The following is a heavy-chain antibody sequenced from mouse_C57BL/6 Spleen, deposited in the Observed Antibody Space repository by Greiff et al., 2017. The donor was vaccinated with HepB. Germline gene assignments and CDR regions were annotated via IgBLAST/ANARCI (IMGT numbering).Heavy chain of an antibody. J-gene: IGHJ1*03. CDR3: ARHEDVPIYYGSSHWYFDV. CDR2: FYPGSGSI. V-gene: IGHV1-62-2*01. CDR1: GYTFTEYT. Sequence: VQLQQSGAELVKPGASVKLSCKASGYTFTEYTIHWVKQRSGQGLEWIGWFYPGSGSIKYNEKFKDKATLTADKSSSTVYMELSRLTSEDSAVYFCARHEDVPIYYGSSHWYFDVWGTGTTVTVSS. D-gene: IGHD1-1*01.